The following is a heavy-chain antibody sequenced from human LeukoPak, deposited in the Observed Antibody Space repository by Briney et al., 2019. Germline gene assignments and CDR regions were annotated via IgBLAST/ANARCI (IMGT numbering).Heavy chain of an antibody. V-gene: IGHV3-30*02. CDR1: GFTFSSYG. CDR2: IRYDGSNK. D-gene: IGHD3-10*01. Sequence: HTGGSLRLSCAASGFTFSSYGMHWVRQAPGKGLEWVAFIRYDGSNKYYADSVKGRFTISRDNSKNTLYLQMNSLRAEDTAVYYCAKDLDYYGSGSAFDYWGQGTLVTVSS. CDR3: AKDLDYYGSGSAFDY. J-gene: IGHJ4*02.